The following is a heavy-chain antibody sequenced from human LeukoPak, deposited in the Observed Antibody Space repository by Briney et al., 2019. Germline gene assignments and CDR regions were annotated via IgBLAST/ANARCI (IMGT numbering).Heavy chain of an antibody. CDR3: ASREDGGNGIFDY. CDR2: VNPNSGGT. V-gene: IGHV1-2*02. D-gene: IGHD4-23*01. CDR1: GYTFTSYG. Sequence: ASVKVSCKASGYTFTSYGISWVRQAPGQGLEWMGWVNPNSGGTNYAQKFQGRVTMTRDTSISTAYMELSSLRSEDTAVYYCASREDGGNGIFDYWGQGTLVTVSS. J-gene: IGHJ4*02.